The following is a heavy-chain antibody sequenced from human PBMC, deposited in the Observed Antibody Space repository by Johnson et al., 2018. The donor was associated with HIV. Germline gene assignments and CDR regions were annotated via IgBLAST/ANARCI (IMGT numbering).Heavy chain of an antibody. CDR3: ARDLTNWGVGDAFDI. D-gene: IGHD7-27*01. CDR1: GFTFSNYA. V-gene: IGHV3-30*04. J-gene: IGHJ3*02. Sequence: QVQLVESGGGVVQPGRSLRLSCAASGFTFSNYAMHWVRQAPGKGLEWVAVISYDGSNKYCADSVKGRFTISRDNSKNTLYLQMNSLRAEDTAVYYCARDLTNWGVGDAFDIWGQGTMVTVSS. CDR2: ISYDGSNK.